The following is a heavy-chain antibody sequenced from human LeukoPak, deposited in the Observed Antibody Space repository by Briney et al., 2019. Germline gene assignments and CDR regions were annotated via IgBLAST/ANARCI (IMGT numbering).Heavy chain of an antibody. D-gene: IGHD6-19*01. CDR2: IIPILGIA. CDR3: ARMAVAGTKDIDY. V-gene: IGHV1-69*04. CDR1: GGTFSSYA. J-gene: IGHJ4*02. Sequence: SVKVSCKASGGTFSSYAISWVRQAPGQGLEWMGRIIPILGIANYAQKFQGRVTITADKSTSTAYMELSSLRSEDTAVYYCARMAVAGTKDIDYWGQGTLVTVSS.